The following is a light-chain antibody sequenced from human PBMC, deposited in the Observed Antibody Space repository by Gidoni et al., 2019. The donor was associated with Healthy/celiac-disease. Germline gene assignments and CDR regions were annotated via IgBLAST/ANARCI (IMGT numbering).Light chain of an antibody. Sequence: IVMTQSPLSLPVTPGEPASISCRSSQSLLHSNGYNYLDWYLQKPGQSPQLLIYLGSNRASGVPDRFSGSGSGTDFTLKISRVEAEDVGVYYCMQALQTPMYTFXQGTKLEIK. V-gene: IGKV2-28*01. CDR3: MQALQTPMYT. CDR1: QSLLHSNGYNY. J-gene: IGKJ2*01. CDR2: LGS.